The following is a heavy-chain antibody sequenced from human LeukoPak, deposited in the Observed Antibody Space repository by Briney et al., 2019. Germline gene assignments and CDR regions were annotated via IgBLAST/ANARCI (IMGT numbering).Heavy chain of an antibody. CDR2: IYHSGTT. Sequence: SETLSLTCAVSGYSISSGYYWGWIRQPPGKGLEWIGSIYHSGTTYYNPSLKSRVTIPVDTSKNQFSLKLSSVTAADTAVYYCARHSSVVGFDYWGQGTLVTVSS. D-gene: IGHD2-15*01. CDR1: GYSISSGYY. J-gene: IGHJ4*02. CDR3: ARHSSVVGFDY. V-gene: IGHV4-38-2*01.